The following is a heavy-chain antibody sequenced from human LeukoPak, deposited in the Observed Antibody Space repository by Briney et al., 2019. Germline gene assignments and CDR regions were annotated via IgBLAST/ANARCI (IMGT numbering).Heavy chain of an antibody. V-gene: IGHV1-2*02. Sequence: SVKVSCKASVYTFTSYYMHWVRQAPGQGLEWMGWINPNNGSTNYAQKLQGRVTITRDTSISTDYMELSRLRSDDTAVYYYESVLGGERRAVAIDYWGQGTLVTVS. CDR2: INPNNGST. J-gene: IGHJ4*02. CDR3: ESVLGGERRAVAIDY. D-gene: IGHD6-19*01. CDR1: VYTFTSYY.